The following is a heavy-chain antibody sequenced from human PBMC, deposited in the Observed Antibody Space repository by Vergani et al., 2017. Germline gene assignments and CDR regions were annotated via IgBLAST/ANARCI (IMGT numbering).Heavy chain of an antibody. D-gene: IGHD5-18*01. J-gene: IGHJ4*02. CDR3: ARDQIQLWLRYFDY. V-gene: IGHV3-7*01. Sequence: EVQLVESGGGLVQPGGSLSLSCAASGFTFSSYWMSWVRQAPGKGLEWVANIKQDGSEKYYVDSVKGRFTISRENAKNSLYLQMNSLRAEDTAVYYCARDQIQLWLRYFDYWGQGTLVTVSS. CDR2: IKQDGSEK. CDR1: GFTFSSYW.